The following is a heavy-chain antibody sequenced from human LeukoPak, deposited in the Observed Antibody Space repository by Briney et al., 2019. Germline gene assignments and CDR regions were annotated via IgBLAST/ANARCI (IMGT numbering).Heavy chain of an antibody. CDR1: GFTFSSYA. D-gene: IGHD2-2*02. Sequence: GGSLRLSCAASGFTFSSYAMSWVRQAPGKGLEWVSAISGSGGSTYNADSVKGRFTISRDNSKNTLYLQMNSLRAEDTAVYYCAKDQPQLIRHTLDYWGQGTLVTVSS. CDR3: AKDQPQLIRHTLDY. J-gene: IGHJ4*02. V-gene: IGHV3-23*01. CDR2: ISGSGGST.